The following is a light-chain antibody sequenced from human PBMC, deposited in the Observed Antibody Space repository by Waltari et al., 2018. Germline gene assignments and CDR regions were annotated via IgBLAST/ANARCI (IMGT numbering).Light chain of an antibody. J-gene: IGKJ2*01. CDR1: QSISNW. CDR2: KAS. V-gene: IGKV1-5*03. CDR3: QQYNTYSS. Sequence: DIQMTQSPSSLSASVGDRVTITCRASQSISNWLAWYQQKPGKAPILLIYKASILKSEVPSRCSGSGSGTQFTLTISSLQPGDFATYYCQQYNTYSSFGQGTKLEIK.